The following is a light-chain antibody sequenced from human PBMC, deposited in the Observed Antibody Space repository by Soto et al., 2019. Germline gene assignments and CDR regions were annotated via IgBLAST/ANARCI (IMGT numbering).Light chain of an antibody. CDR1: RSNIGGNT. J-gene: IGLJ2*01. Sequence: QSVLTQPPSASGTPGQRVTISCSGSRSNIGGNTVNWYQQFPGTAPKLLIYRNDQRPSGVPDRFSGSKSGTSASLAISGLQSEDEADYCCAAWDDSLNGVVFGGGTKLTVL. CDR3: AAWDDSLNGVV. CDR2: RND. V-gene: IGLV1-44*01.